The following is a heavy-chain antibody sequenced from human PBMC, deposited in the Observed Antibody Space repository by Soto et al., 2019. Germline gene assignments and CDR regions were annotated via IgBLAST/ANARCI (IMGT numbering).Heavy chain of an antibody. D-gene: IGHD3-22*01. J-gene: IGHJ4*02. CDR2: INPSGGST. Sequence: QVQLVQSGAEVKKPGASVKVSCKASGYIFTNHYIHWVRQAPGQGLEWMGIINPSGGSTNYLQKFQGRITMTRDTSTSTVYMELSSLRSEDTAVYFCARADYYDSSGFYYDCWGQGSLVTVPS. CDR1: GYIFTNHY. V-gene: IGHV1-46*01. CDR3: ARADYYDSSGFYYDC.